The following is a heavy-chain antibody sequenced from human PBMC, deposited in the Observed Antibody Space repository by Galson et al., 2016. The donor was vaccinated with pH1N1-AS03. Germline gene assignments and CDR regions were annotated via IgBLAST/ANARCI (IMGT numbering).Heavy chain of an antibody. CDR2: IYWDDDK. Sequence: PALVNPTQTLTLTCTFSGFSLSTSGVGVGWIRQPPGKALEWLALIYWDDDKRYSPSLKSRLTITKDTSKNQVVLTMTNMDPVDTATYYCAQSDYGDYVDYFDCWGQGTLVTVSS. CDR1: GFSLSTSGVG. V-gene: IGHV2-5*02. D-gene: IGHD4-17*01. CDR3: AQSDYGDYVDYFDC. J-gene: IGHJ4*02.